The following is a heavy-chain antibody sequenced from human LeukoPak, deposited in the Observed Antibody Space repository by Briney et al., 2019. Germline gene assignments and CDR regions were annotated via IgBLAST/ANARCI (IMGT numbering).Heavy chain of an antibody. J-gene: IGHJ4*02. CDR2: ISYDGSNK. Sequence: PGRSLRLSCAASGFTFNSYAMHWVRQAPDKGLEWVAAISYDGSNKYDADSVKGRFTISRDNSKNTLYLQMNSLRAEDTAVYYCARGGAVAGTTQFDYWGQGTLVTVSS. D-gene: IGHD6-19*01. V-gene: IGHV3-30-3*01. CDR3: ARGGAVAGTTQFDY. CDR1: GFTFNSYA.